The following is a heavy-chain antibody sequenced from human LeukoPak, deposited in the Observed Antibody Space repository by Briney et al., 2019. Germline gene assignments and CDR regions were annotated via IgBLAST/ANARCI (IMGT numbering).Heavy chain of an antibody. CDR3: AKTSPYRSTWYGGNDY. J-gene: IGHJ4*02. V-gene: IGHV3-23*01. Sequence: GGSLRLSCAASGFTFSNYAMSWVRQSPGKGLEWVSAISGSGTSTYYADSVKGRFTISRDISKSTLYLQMNSLRAEDTAIYYCAKTSPYRSTWYGGNDYWGQGTLVTIPS. CDR2: ISGSGTST. D-gene: IGHD6-13*01. CDR1: GFTFSNYA.